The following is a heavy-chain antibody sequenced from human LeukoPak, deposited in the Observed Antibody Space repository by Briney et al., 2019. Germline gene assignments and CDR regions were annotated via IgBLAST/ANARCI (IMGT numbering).Heavy chain of an antibody. D-gene: IGHD5-12*01. CDR3: ARVSGYDWGFYDY. Sequence: PSETLSLTCTVSGYSISSGYYWGWIRQPPGKGLEWIGSIYHSGSTYYNPSLKSRVTISVDTSKNQFSLKLSSVTAADTAVYYCARVSGYDWGFYDYWGQGTLVTVSS. CDR2: IYHSGST. J-gene: IGHJ4*02. CDR1: GYSISSGYY. V-gene: IGHV4-38-2*02.